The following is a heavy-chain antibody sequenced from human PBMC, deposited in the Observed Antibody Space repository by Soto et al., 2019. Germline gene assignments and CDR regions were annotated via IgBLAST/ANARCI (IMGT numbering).Heavy chain of an antibody. CDR1: GYTFINSA. CDR2: ISPYNGNT. Sequence: QVQLVQSGGEVKQPGASVRVSCKATGYTFINSAIAWVRQAPGQGLEWMGWISPYNGNTNYAQRVQGRVTITTDTSTSTAYMAIRSLRSDDTAVYYCARDQSSGVFDYWGQGTLVTVST. CDR3: ARDQSSGVFDY. J-gene: IGHJ4*02. V-gene: IGHV1-18*01. D-gene: IGHD3-22*01.